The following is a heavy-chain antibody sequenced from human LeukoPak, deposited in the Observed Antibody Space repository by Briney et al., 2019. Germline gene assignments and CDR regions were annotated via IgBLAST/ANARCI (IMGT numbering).Heavy chain of an antibody. Sequence: SVKVSCNASGYTFTSYGISWVRQAPGQGLEWMGGIIPIFGTANYAQKIQGRVTITADESTSTDYMELSSLRSEDTAVYYCAVYYYDSSGYYHWGQGTLVTVSS. CDR2: IIPIFGTA. J-gene: IGHJ5*02. V-gene: IGHV1-69*13. CDR1: GYTFTSYG. CDR3: AVYYYDSSGYYH. D-gene: IGHD3-22*01.